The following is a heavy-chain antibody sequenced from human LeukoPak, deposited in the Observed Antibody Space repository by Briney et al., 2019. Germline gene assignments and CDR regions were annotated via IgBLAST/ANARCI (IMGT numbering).Heavy chain of an antibody. CDR3: AKYGAVAAHFDFDY. D-gene: IGHD6-19*01. CDR2: ISYDGSNK. CDR1: GFTFSSYA. Sequence: GGSLRLSCAASGFTFSSYAMHWVRQAPGKGLEWVAVISYDGSNKYYADSVKGRFTISRDNSKNTLYLQMNSLRAEDTAVYYCAKYGAVAAHFDFDYWGQGTLVTVSS. J-gene: IGHJ4*02. V-gene: IGHV3-30-3*02.